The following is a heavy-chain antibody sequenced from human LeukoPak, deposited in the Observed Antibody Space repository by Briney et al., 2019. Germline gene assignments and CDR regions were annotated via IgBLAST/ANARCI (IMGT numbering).Heavy chain of an antibody. CDR3: ARDWAGYSSGWYGNWFDP. CDR2: IHYTGIT. V-gene: IGHV4-59*01. J-gene: IGHJ5*02. Sequence: SETLSLTCTVSGASISNYFCSWIRQPPGKGLGWVGYIHYTGITNYNPSLKRRVTTSVDTTKNQFSLNLRSVTAADTAVHYCARDWAGYSSGWYGNWFDPWGQGTMVTVSS. D-gene: IGHD6-19*01. CDR1: GASISNYF.